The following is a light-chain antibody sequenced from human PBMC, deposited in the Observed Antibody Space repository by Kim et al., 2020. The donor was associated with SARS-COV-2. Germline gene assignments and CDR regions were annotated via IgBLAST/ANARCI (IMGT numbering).Light chain of an antibody. V-gene: IGKV2-28*01. Sequence: DIVVTQSPLSLPVTPGEPASISCRSSQSLLHSNGYNYLDWYVQKPGQSPQLLIYLGSYRASGVPDRFGGSGSGTDFTLRINRVEAEDVGVYYCMQALQTLGYTFGRGTKLEI. CDR1: QSLLHSNGYNY. CDR2: LGS. CDR3: MQALQTLGYT. J-gene: IGKJ2*01.